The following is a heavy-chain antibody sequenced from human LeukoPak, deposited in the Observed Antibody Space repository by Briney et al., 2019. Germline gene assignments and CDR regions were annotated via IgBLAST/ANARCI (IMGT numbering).Heavy chain of an antibody. V-gene: IGHV3-48*02. CDR1: GFTFSIHG. CDR2: IINSGGTV. Sequence: QPGGSLRLSCAASGFTFSIHGMNWVRQAPGKGLEWVSYIINSGGTVYYTDSVQGRFTISRDNARNSLFLQMNSLRDEDTAVYYCARVGRGVYGMGVWGQGTTVTVSS. D-gene: IGHD3-10*01. J-gene: IGHJ6*02. CDR3: ARVGRGVYGMGV.